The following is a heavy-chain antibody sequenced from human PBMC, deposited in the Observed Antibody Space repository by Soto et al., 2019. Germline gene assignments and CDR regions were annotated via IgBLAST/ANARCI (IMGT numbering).Heavy chain of an antibody. D-gene: IGHD3-10*01. Sequence: PGGSRRLSCAAPGFTFSSYAMHWVRQAPGKGLEWVAVISYDGSNKYYADSVKGRFTISRDNSKNTLYLQMNSLRPEDTALYYCARGSPVGFGELFSWFDPWGQGTLVTAPQ. CDR2: ISYDGSNK. J-gene: IGHJ5*02. CDR1: GFTFSSYA. V-gene: IGHV3-30-3*01. CDR3: ARGSPVGFGELFSWFDP.